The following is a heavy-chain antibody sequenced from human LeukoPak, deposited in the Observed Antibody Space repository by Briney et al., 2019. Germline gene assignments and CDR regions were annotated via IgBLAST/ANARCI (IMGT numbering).Heavy chain of an antibody. CDR2: ITWNGGTI. CDR1: GITFSNSA. D-gene: IGHD3-10*01. Sequence: PGGSLRLSCVPSGITFSNSALSWVRQAPGKGLEWVSGITWNGGTIDYADSVKGRFTISRDNAKNSLYLQMNSLRAEDTALYYCATRYASGPIADYWGQGTLVIVSS. V-gene: IGHV3-9*01. CDR3: ATRYASGPIADY. J-gene: IGHJ4*02.